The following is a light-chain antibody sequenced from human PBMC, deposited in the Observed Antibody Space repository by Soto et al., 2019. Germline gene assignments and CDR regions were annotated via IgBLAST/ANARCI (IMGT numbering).Light chain of an antibody. J-gene: IGKJ5*01. CDR3: QQYGSSPLVT. CDR2: GAS. Sequence: EIVLTQSPGTLSLSPGERATLSCRASQSVSSSYLAWYQQKPGQAPRLLIYGASSRATGIPDRFSGSGSGTDFTINISRLEPEDLAVYYCQQYGSSPLVTFGQGTRLEIK. CDR1: QSVSSSY. V-gene: IGKV3-20*01.